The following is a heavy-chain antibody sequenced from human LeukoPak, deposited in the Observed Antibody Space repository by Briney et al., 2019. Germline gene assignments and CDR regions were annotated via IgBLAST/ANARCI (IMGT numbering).Heavy chain of an antibody. CDR1: GFTFSSYA. CDR3: AKGGLGATNRWFDY. CDR2: ISGGGGST. V-gene: IGHV3-23*01. D-gene: IGHD1-26*01. Sequence: PGGSLRLSCAASGFTFSSYAMSWVRQAPGKGLEWVSAISGGGGSTYYADSVKGRFTISRDNSKNTLYLQMNSLRAEDTAVYYCAKGGLGATNRWFDYWGQGTLVTVSS. J-gene: IGHJ4*02.